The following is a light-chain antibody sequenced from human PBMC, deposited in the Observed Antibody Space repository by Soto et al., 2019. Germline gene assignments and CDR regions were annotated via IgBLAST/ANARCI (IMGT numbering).Light chain of an antibody. J-gene: IGLJ3*02. CDR2: TTN. V-gene: IGLV8-61*01. CDR3: VLYMGSGIWV. CDR1: SGSVSTSYY. Sequence: QTVVTQEPSFSVSPGGTVTLTCGLSSGSVSTSYYPSWYQQTPGQAPRTLLYTTNTRSSGVPDRFSGSILGNKAALTITGAQADDESDDYCVLYMGSGIWVFGGGTKLTVL.